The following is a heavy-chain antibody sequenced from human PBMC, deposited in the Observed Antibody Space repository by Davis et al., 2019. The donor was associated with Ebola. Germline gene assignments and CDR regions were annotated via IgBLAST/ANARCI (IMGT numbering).Heavy chain of an antibody. V-gene: IGHV3-49*04. CDR3: TKVVYAYWFDP. CDR2: IRSKAYGGTT. CDR1: GFTFGDYA. J-gene: IGHJ5*02. Sequence: GESLKISCTASGFTFGDYAMSWVRQAPGKGLEWVGFIRSKAYGGTTEYAASVKGRFTISRDDSKSIAYLQMNSLKTEDKAVYYCTKVVYAYWFDPWGQGTLVTVSS. D-gene: IGHD2-8*01.